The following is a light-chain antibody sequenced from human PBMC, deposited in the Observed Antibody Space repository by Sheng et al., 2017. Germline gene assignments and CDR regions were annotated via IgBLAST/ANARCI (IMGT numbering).Light chain of an antibody. Sequence: EIVLTQSPGTLSLSPGERATLSCRASQSVSSSYLAWYQQKPGQAPRLLLYGASTRASGIPARFSGSGSGTDFTLTISRLDPEDFAVYYCQYYGSSPVTFGGGTKVEI. CDR2: GAS. J-gene: IGKJ4*01. V-gene: IGKV3-20*01. CDR1: QSVSSSY. CDR3: QYYGSSPVT.